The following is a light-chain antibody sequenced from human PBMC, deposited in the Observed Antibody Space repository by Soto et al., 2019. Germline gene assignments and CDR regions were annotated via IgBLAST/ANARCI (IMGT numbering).Light chain of an antibody. Sequence: QSVLTQPASVSGSPGQSITISCTGTSSDVGSYSRVSWYQQAPGTAPKVMIYEVSNRPSGVPDRFSGSKSGNTASLTISGLQPEDEAAYYCYSFTSSNTYVFGTGTKVTVL. J-gene: IGLJ1*01. CDR3: YSFTSSNTYV. CDR2: EVS. V-gene: IGLV2-18*02. CDR1: SSDVGSYSR.